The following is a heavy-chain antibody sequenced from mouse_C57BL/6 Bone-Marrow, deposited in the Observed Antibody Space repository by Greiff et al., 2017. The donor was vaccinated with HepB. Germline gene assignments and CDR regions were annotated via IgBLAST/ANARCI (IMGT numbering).Heavy chain of an antibody. D-gene: IGHD1-1*01. Sequence: EVKVVESGGDLVKPGGSLKLSCAASGFTFSSYGMSWVRQTPDKRLEWVATISSGGSYTYYPDSVKGRFTISRDNAKNTLYLQMSSLKSEDTAMYYCAMVTTVPYYFDYWGQGTTLTVSS. CDR1: GFTFSSYG. CDR2: ISSGGSYT. J-gene: IGHJ2*01. V-gene: IGHV5-6*01. CDR3: AMVTTVPYYFDY.